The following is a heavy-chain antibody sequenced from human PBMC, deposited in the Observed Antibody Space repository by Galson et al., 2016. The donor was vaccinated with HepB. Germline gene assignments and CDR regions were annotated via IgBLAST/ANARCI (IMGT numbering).Heavy chain of an antibody. CDR2: MLYDGSKK. CDR1: GFTFSRYG. D-gene: IGHD3-10*01. J-gene: IGHJ6*02. Sequence: SLRLSCAASGFTFSRYGMHWVRQAPGKGLEWVAVMLYDGSKKYYADSVKGRFTISRDNSKNSLYLQMNSLRDEDTAVYYCARERAETVAQGVIRVHRIHYYSGMGAVGQGTTVTASS. CDR3: ARERAETVAQGVIRVHRIHYYSGMGA. V-gene: IGHV3-33*01.